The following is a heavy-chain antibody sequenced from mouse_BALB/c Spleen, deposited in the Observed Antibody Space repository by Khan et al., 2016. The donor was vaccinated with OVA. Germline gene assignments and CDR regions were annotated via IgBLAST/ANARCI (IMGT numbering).Heavy chain of an antibody. CDR1: GYSFTSYY. Sequence: VQLKQSGPELTKPGASVKISCKASGYSFTSYYIHWVMQSHGTSLEWIGYIDPFSGGTTYNKKFKGKATLTVDKSSSTAYIHTTNLTSEDSAVYYCTSNGYVAWVSYWGQGTLVTVSA. CDR3: TSNGYVAWVSY. D-gene: IGHD2-2*01. J-gene: IGHJ3*01. V-gene: IGHV1S135*01. CDR2: IDPFSGGT.